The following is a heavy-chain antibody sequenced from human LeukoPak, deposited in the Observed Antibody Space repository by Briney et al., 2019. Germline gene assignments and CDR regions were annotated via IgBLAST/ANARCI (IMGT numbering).Heavy chain of an antibody. CDR2: INHSGST. CDR3: ARRGGYDLVDY. D-gene: IGHD5-12*01. CDR1: GGSFSGYY. J-gene: IGHJ4*02. V-gene: IGHV4-34*01. Sequence: PSETLSLTCAVYGGSFSGYYWSWIRQPPGKGLEWIGEINHSGSTNYNPSLKSRVTISVDTSKNQFSLKLSSVTAADTAVYYCARRGGYDLVDYWGQGTLVTVSS.